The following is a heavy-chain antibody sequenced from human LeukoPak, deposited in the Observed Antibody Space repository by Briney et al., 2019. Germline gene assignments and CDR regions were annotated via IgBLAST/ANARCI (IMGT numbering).Heavy chain of an antibody. D-gene: IGHD2/OR15-2a*01. CDR3: ASRPFSSLDY. CDR2: IYSSGST. CDR1: GDSITRSSYY. J-gene: IGHJ4*02. V-gene: IGHV4-39*01. Sequence: SETLSLTCTVSGDSITRSSYYWGWIRQPPGKGLEWVGNIYSSGSTYYNPSLKSRVTISVDTSKNQVSLKLSSVTAADTAVYYCASRPFSSLDYWGQGTLVSASS.